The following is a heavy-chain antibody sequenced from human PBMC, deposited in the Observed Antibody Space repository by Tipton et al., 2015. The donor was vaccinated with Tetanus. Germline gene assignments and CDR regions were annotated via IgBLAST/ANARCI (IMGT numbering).Heavy chain of an antibody. CDR1: GFPFSDYT. Sequence: SLRLSCAASGFPFSDYTMNWVRHAPGKGLEWVAFIRYDAINKYYADSVKGRFTISRDNSKNTLDLQMNSLRAEDTAVYYCARHYGDYGGAFDLWGQGTMVTVS. J-gene: IGHJ3*01. V-gene: IGHV3-33*08. D-gene: IGHD4-17*01. CDR3: ARHYGDYGGAFDL. CDR2: IRYDAINK.